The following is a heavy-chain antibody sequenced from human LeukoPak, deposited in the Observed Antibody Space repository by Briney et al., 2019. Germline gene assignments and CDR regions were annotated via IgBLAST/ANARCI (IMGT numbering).Heavy chain of an antibody. D-gene: IGHD4-17*01. Sequence: ASVKVSCKASGYTYTTYGISWVRQAPGQGLEWMGWISGNGDNTKYVQEFQGRVTMTTDTSTSTAYMDLRSLRSDDTAIYYCARVHGYYIGLYYFYYWGQGTLVTVSS. CDR2: ISGNGDNT. V-gene: IGHV1-18*01. CDR1: GYTYTTYG. J-gene: IGHJ4*02. CDR3: ARVHGYYIGLYYFYY.